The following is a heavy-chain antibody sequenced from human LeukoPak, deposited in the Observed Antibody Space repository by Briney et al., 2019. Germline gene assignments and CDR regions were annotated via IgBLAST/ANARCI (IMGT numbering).Heavy chain of an antibody. V-gene: IGHV3-48*03. Sequence: GGSLRLSCAASGFTFSSYEMNWVRQAPGKGLEWVSYISSSGSTIYYADSVKGRFTISRDDAKNSLYLQMNSLRAEDTAVYYCAELGITMIGGVWGKGTTVTISS. D-gene: IGHD3-10*02. CDR3: AELGITMIGGV. J-gene: IGHJ6*04. CDR2: ISSSGSTI. CDR1: GFTFSSYE.